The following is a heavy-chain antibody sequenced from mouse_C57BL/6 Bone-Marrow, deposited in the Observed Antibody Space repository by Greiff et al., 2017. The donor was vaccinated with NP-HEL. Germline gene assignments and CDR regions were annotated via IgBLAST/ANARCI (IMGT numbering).Heavy chain of an antibody. CDR2: INYDGSST. Sequence: DVMFVESEGGLVQPGSSMKLSCTASGFTFSDYYMAWVRQVPEKGLEWVANINYDGSSTYYLDSLKSRFIISRDNAKNILYLQMSSLKSEDTATYYCARALGSSYGYFDVWGTGTTVTVSS. CDR3: ARALGSSYGYFDV. CDR1: GFTFSDYY. J-gene: IGHJ1*03. D-gene: IGHD1-1*01. V-gene: IGHV5-16*01.